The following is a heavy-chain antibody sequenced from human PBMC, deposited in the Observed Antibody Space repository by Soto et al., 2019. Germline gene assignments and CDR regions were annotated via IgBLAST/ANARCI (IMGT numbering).Heavy chain of an antibody. V-gene: IGHV1-46*03. CDR3: ARGYSGYENFDN. J-gene: IGHJ4*02. CDR1: GFTFTKYY. Sequence: QVQLVQSGAEVKKPEASVKVSCKASGFTFTKYYMHWVRQAPGQGLEWMGMINPSGDSTSYAQKFQGRVTMTRDTSTSTVNVELSSLRSEDTAVYFCARGYSGYENFDNWGQGTLVTVSS. CDR2: INPSGDST. D-gene: IGHD5-12*01.